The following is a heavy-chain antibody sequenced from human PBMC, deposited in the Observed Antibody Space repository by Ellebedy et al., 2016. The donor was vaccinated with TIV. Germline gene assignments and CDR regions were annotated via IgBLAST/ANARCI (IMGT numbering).Heavy chain of an antibody. CDR2: INHSGST. D-gene: IGHD5-12*01. Sequence: MPSETLSLTCAVYGGSFSGYYWSWIRQPPGKGLEWIGEINHSGSTNYNPSLKSRVTISVDTSKNQFSLKLSSVTAADTAVYYCARGGLRRFDYWGQGTLVTVSS. CDR3: ARGGLRRFDY. J-gene: IGHJ4*02. CDR1: GGSFSGYY. V-gene: IGHV4-34*01.